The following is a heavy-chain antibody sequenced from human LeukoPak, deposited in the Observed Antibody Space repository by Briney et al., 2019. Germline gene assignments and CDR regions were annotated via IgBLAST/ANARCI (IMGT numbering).Heavy chain of an antibody. D-gene: IGHD5-24*01. CDR3: AKDAPYVDMATMVKAYFFDY. CDR1: GFTFSNNA. J-gene: IGHJ4*02. CDR2: ISGGGDST. Sequence: GGSLRLSCAASGFTFSNNAMSWVRQAPGKGLEWVSGISGGGDSTSYADSVKGRFTISRDNSRNTLYLQMNSLRAEDTAIYYCAKDAPYVDMATMVKAYFFDYRGQGTLVTVSS. V-gene: IGHV3-23*01.